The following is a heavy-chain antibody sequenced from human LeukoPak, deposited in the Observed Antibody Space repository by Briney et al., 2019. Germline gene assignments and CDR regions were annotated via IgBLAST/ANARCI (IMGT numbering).Heavy chain of an antibody. V-gene: IGHV3-15*07. Sequence: GGSLRLSCAASGFTFSNAWMNWVRQAPGKGLEWVGRIKSKTDGGTTDYAAPVKGRFTISRDDSKNTLYLQMNSLKTEDTAVYYCTTGDYDSWSGYYTEGMDVWGQGTTVTVSS. J-gene: IGHJ6*02. CDR2: IKSKTDGGTT. CDR3: TTGDYDSWSGYYTEGMDV. D-gene: IGHD3-3*01. CDR1: GFTFSNAW.